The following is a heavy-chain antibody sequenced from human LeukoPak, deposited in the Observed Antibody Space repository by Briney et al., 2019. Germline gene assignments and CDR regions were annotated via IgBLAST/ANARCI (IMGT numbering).Heavy chain of an antibody. CDR1: GYTFTDYY. V-gene: IGHV1-8*02. CDR2: MNPNSGNT. J-gene: IGHJ4*02. D-gene: IGHD6-19*01. Sequence: ASVKVSCKASGYTFTDYYMHWVRQATGQGLEWMGWMNPNSGNTGYAQKFQGRVTMTRNTSISTAYMELSSLRSEDTAVYYCARAPYSSGWYGSENYWGQGTLVTVSS. CDR3: ARAPYSSGWYGSENY.